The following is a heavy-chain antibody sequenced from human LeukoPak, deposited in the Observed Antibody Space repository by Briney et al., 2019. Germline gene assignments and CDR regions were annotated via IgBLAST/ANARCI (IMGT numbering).Heavy chain of an antibody. J-gene: IGHJ4*02. CDR1: GFTFSSYA. CDR2: ISYDGSNK. CDR3: ARVHDWY. Sequence: GGSLRLSCAASGFTFSSYAMHWVRQAPGKGLEWVAVISYDGSNKYYADSVKGRFTISRDNSKNTLYLQMNSLRAEDTAVYYCARVHDWYWGQGTLVTVSS. D-gene: IGHD5/OR15-5a*01. V-gene: IGHV3-30-3*01.